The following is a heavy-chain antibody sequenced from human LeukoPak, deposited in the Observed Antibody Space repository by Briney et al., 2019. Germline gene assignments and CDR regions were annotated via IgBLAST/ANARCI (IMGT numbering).Heavy chain of an antibody. CDR2: ISVYNGNT. J-gene: IGHJ4*02. Sequence: ASVKVSCKASGYTFTSYGISWVRQAPGQGLEWMGWISVYNGNTNYAQKFQGRVTMTTDTSTSIAYMDLRSLRSDDTAVYYCARVSRDGYNFDYWGQGTLVTVSS. D-gene: IGHD5-24*01. CDR3: ARVSRDGYNFDY. CDR1: GYTFTSYG. V-gene: IGHV1-18*01.